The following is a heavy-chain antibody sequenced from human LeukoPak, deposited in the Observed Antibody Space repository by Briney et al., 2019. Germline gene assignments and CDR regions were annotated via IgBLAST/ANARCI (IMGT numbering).Heavy chain of an antibody. CDR2: INHSGST. V-gene: IGHV4-34*01. CDR3: ARGQSREPRDFDY. Sequence: SETLSLTCTVSGGSISNYYWGWIRQPPGKGLEWIGEINHSGSTNYNPSLKSRVTISVDTSKNQFSLKLSSVTAADTAVYYCARGQSREPRDFDYWGQGTLVTVSS. CDR1: GGSISNYY. J-gene: IGHJ4*02.